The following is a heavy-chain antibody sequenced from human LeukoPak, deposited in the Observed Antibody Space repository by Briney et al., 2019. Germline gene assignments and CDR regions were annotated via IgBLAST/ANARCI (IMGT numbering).Heavy chain of an antibody. CDR1: GYTFTSYY. CDR3: ARGNLEELLFYYYYYYMDV. J-gene: IGHJ6*03. V-gene: IGHV1-46*01. D-gene: IGHD3-3*01. Sequence: GASVKVSCRASGYTFTSYYMHWVRQAPGQGLEWMGIINPSGGSTSYAQKFQGRVTMTRDMSTSTVYMELSSLRSEDTAVYYCARGNLEELLFYYYYYYMDVWGKGTTVTVSS. CDR2: INPSGGST.